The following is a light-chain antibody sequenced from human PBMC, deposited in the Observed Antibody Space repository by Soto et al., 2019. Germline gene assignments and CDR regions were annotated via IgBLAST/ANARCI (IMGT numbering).Light chain of an antibody. Sequence: QSALTQPASVSGSPGQSITVSCTGTSSDVGGYKYVSWYQHHPGRAPKLMIYEVSNRPSGVSHRFSGSKSGNTASLTISGLQPEEEADYYCSSYTTSSTLVFGTGTKVTVL. CDR1: SSDVGGYKY. CDR2: EVS. J-gene: IGLJ1*01. V-gene: IGLV2-14*01. CDR3: SSYTTSSTLV.